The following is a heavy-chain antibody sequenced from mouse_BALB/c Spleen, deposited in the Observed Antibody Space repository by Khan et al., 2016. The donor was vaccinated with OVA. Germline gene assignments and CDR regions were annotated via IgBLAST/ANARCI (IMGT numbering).Heavy chain of an antibody. CDR3: ASDLTGSFTY. D-gene: IGHD4-1*01. J-gene: IGHJ3*01. V-gene: IGHV5-6*01. CDR1: GFTFSSYS. Sequence: EVELVESGGDLVKPGGSLKLSCAASGFTFSSYSMSWVRQIPDKRLQWVATMSSGGDYTYYPDSVKGRFTISRDNAKNPLYLQLSSLKSEDIDMYYGASDLTGSFTYWGQGTLVTVSA. CDR2: MSSGGDYT.